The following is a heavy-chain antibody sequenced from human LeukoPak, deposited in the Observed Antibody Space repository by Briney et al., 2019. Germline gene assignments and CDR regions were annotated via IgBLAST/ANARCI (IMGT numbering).Heavy chain of an antibody. CDR2: IYYSGST. CDR1: GGSISSSSYY. D-gene: IGHD3-10*01. V-gene: IGHV4-39*07. J-gene: IGHJ5*02. CDR3: VRVGYNYYGSGSPKLTWFDP. Sequence: KASETLSLTCTVSGGSISSSSYYCGWIRQPPGKGLEWIGSIYYSGSTYYNPSLKSRVAISVDTYKNQFSLKLSAVTAADTAVFYCVRVGYNYYGSGSPKLTWFDPWGQGTLVTVSS.